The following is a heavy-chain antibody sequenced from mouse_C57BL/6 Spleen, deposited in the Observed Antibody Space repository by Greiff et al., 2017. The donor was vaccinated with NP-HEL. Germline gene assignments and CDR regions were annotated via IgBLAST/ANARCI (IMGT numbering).Heavy chain of an antibody. V-gene: IGHV1-64*01. CDR1: GYTFTSYW. CDR2: IHPNSGST. J-gene: IGHJ2*01. D-gene: IGHD1-1*01. CDR3: ARGGSSLDY. Sequence: VKLQQPGAELVKPGASVKLSCKASGYTFTSYWMHWVKQRPGQGLEWIGMIHPNSGSTNYNVKFKSKATLTVDKSSSTAYMQLSSLTSEDSAVYYCARGGSSLDYWGQGTTLTVSS.